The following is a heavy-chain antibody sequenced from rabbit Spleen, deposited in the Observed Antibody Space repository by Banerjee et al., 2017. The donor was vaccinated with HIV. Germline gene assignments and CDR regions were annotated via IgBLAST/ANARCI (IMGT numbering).Heavy chain of an antibody. Sequence: QSLLEEGGGRVEPRAALPLPSTASAFIFISSYDISWVRQAPGKGLEWIACIYGGNSGNSYSGCGEERFFITTNTTLNTVDLQLTSLTAADTATYFCARDRGSSAAYCGMDLWGPGTLVTVS. D-gene: IGHD8-1*01. J-gene: IGHJ6*01. CDR1: AFIFISSYD. V-gene: IGHV1S40*01. CDR3: ARDRGSSAAYCGMDL. CDR2: IYGGNSGNS.